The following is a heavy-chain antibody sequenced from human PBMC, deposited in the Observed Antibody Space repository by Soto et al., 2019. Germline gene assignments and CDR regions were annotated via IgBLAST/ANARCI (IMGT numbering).Heavy chain of an antibody. Sequence: SETLSLTCAVYGGSFSGYYWSWIRQPPGKGLEWIGEINHSGSTNYNPSLKSRVTISVDTSKNQFSLKLSSVTAADTAVYYCASGIRALGPKNWFDPWGQGTLVTVSS. V-gene: IGHV4-34*01. J-gene: IGHJ5*02. CDR3: ASGIRALGPKNWFDP. CDR1: GGSFSGYY. CDR2: INHSGST.